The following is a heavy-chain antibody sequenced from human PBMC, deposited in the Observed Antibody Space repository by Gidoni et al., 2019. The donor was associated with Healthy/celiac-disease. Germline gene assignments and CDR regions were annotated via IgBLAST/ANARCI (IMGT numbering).Heavy chain of an antibody. CDR1: GGSFSGYS. V-gene: IGHV4-34*01. D-gene: IGHD2-2*03. Sequence: QVQLQQWGAGLLKPSETLSITCAVYGGSFSGYSWSWIRQPPGKGLAWIGEINHSGSTNYNPSLKSRVTISVDTSKIQFSLKLSSVTAADTAVYYCARGGLDIVLVPAAYFETYYYYGMDVWGQGTTVTVSS. J-gene: IGHJ6*02. CDR3: ARGGLDIVLVPAAYFETYYYYGMDV. CDR2: INHSGST.